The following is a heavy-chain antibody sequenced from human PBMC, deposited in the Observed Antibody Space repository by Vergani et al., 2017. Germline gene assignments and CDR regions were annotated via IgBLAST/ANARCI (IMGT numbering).Heavy chain of an antibody. J-gene: IGHJ5*02. Sequence: QVQLVESGGGVVQPGRSLRLSCAASGFTFNQYGMHWVRQAPGKGLEWVAVTWHDGSNKQYADSVKGRFTISRDNSKSTMYLQMNSLRDEDTGVYYCARDLRLLCNRFDPWGQGTLVTVSS. V-gene: IGHV3-33*01. D-gene: IGHD2-21*01. CDR2: TWHDGSNK. CDR1: GFTFNQYG. CDR3: ARDLRLLCNRFDP.